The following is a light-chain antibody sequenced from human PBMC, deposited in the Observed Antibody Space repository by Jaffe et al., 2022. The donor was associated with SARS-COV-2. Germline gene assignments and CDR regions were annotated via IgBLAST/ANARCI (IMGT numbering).Light chain of an antibody. Sequence: EIVMTQSPATLSVSPGERATLSCRASQSVNSKLAWYQQKPGQAPRLLIYGASTRATGFPARFSGSGSGTEFTLTISSLQSEDFAVYYCQQYISWPLTFGGGTKVEIK. CDR3: QQYISWPLT. J-gene: IGKJ4*01. CDR2: GAS. V-gene: IGKV3-15*01. CDR1: QSVNSK.